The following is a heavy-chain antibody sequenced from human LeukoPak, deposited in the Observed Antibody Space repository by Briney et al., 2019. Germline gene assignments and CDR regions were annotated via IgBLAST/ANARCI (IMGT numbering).Heavy chain of an antibody. V-gene: IGHV3-30*02. CDR2: IRYDGSNK. CDR3: AKSFGGSGSYINFDY. Sequence: PGGSLRLSCAASGFTFSSYGMHWVRQAPGKGLEWVAFIRYDGSNKYYADSVKGRFTISRDNSKNTLYLQMNSLRAEDTAVYYCAKSFGGSGSYINFDYWGQGTLVTVSS. CDR1: GFTFSSYG. J-gene: IGHJ4*02. D-gene: IGHD3-10*01.